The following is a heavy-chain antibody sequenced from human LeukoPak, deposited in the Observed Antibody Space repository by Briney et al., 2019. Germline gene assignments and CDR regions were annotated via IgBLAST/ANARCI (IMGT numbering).Heavy chain of an antibody. CDR1: GFTFTIFG. D-gene: IGHD1-26*01. V-gene: IGHV3-48*01. CDR3: AKDNRGNYLGPVAFDI. J-gene: IGHJ3*02. CDR2: IDARSGIT. Sequence: GGSLRLSCAASGFTFTIFGLNWVRQAPGKVPEWVSYIDARSGITYYADSVQGRFTISRDNAQESVFLQMNSLRADDTAVYYCAKDNRGNYLGPVAFDIWGQGTMVTVSS.